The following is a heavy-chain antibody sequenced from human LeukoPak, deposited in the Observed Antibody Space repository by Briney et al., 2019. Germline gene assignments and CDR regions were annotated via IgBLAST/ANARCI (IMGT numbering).Heavy chain of an antibody. V-gene: IGHV3-30*18. CDR2: ISYDGSNK. CDR1: GFTFSNYD. D-gene: IGHD3-9*01. CDR3: AKDGLRAYYDILTGYSRFDY. J-gene: IGHJ4*02. Sequence: GGSLRLSCAASGFTFSNYDMHWVRQAPGKGLEWVAVISYDGSNKYYADSVKGRLTISRDNSKNTLYVQMNSLRAEDTAVYYCAKDGLRAYYDILTGYSRFDYWGQGTLVTVSS.